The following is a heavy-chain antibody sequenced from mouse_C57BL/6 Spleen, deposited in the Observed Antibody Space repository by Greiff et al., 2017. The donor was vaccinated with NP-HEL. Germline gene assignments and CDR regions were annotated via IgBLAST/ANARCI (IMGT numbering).Heavy chain of an antibody. CDR1: GYAFSSSW. J-gene: IGHJ2*01. Sequence: QVQLQQSGPELVKPGASVKISCKASGYAFSSSWMNWVKQRPGKGLEWIGRIYPGDGDTNYNGKFKGKATLTADKYSSTAYMQLSSLTSEDSAVYFCARITTVVATDWDGDYWGQGTTLTVSS. V-gene: IGHV1-82*01. CDR3: ARITTVVATDWDGDY. CDR2: IYPGDGDT. D-gene: IGHD1-1*01.